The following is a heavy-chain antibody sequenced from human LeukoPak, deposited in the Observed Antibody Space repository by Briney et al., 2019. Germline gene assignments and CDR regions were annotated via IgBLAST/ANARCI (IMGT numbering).Heavy chain of an antibody. Sequence: ASVKVSCKVSGYTLTELSMHWVRQAPGKGLEWMGGFDPEDGETIYAQKFQGRVTMTDDTSTDTAYMELSSLRSEDTAVYYCARGFDDYVWGSYSGAFDIWGQGTMVTVSS. CDR3: ARGFDDYVWGSYSGAFDI. D-gene: IGHD3-16*01. V-gene: IGHV1-24*01. CDR2: FDPEDGET. J-gene: IGHJ3*02. CDR1: GYTLTELS.